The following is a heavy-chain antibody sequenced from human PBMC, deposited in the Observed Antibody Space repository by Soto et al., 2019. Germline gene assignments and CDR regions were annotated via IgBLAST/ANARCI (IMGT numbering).Heavy chain of an antibody. V-gene: IGHV3-20*04. J-gene: IGHJ5*01. Sequence: DVYLVESGGGVVRPGGSLRLSCAASGFGFDEYGMSWVRQRPGKGLEWVAGINRHGDSAGYGDSVKGRFTVSRDNANNSLYLQMNGLRAEDTAFYYCARDHRWGYEYGDYGDSWGQGTLVTVSS. CDR2: INRHGDSA. D-gene: IGHD4-17*01. CDR3: ARDHRWGYEYGDYGDS. CDR1: GFGFDEYG.